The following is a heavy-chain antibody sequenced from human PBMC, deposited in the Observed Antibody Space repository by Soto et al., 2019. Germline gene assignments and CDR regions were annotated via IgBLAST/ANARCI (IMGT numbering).Heavy chain of an antibody. CDR1: GFTFSSYS. V-gene: IGHV3-48*01. D-gene: IGHD3-10*01. J-gene: IGHJ3*02. CDR3: ASYGSGSYSNDAFDI. CDR2: ISSSSSTI. Sequence: EVQLVESGGGLVQPGGSLRLSCAASGFTFSSYSMNWVRQAPGKGLEWVSYISSSSSTIYYADSVKGRFTISRDNAKNSLYLQMNSLRAEDTAVYYCASYGSGSYSNDAFDIWGQGTMVTVSS.